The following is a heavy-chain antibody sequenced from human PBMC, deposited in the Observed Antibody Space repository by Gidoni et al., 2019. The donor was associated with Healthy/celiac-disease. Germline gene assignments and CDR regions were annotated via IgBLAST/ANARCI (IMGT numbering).Heavy chain of an antibody. D-gene: IGHD1-26*01. V-gene: IGHV1-2*02. Sequence: QVQLVQSGAEVKKPGASVKVSCKASGYTFTGYYMHWVRQATGQGLAWMGWINHNSGGTNYAQKFQGRVTMTRDTSISTAYMELSRLRSDDTAVYYCARILARMGELLNRGDAFDIWGQGTMVTVSS. J-gene: IGHJ3*02. CDR1: GYTFTGYY. CDR2: INHNSGGT. CDR3: ARILARMGELLNRGDAFDI.